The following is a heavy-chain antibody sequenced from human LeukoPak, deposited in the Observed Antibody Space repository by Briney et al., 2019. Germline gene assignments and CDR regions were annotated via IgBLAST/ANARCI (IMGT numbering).Heavy chain of an antibody. Sequence: PGGSLRLSCAASGFTFSSYGMHWVRQAPGKGLEWVAFIRYDGSNKYYADSVKGRFTISRDNSKNTLYVQMNSLRTDDTAVYYCARGAYSSGWTTFDYWGQGILVTVSS. CDR1: GFTFSSYG. CDR2: IRYDGSNK. D-gene: IGHD6-19*01. CDR3: ARGAYSSGWTTFDY. V-gene: IGHV3-30*02. J-gene: IGHJ4*02.